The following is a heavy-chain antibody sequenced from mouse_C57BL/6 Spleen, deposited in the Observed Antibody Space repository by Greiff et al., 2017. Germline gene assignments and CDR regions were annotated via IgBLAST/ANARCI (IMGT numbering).Heavy chain of an antibody. CDR2: IYPGDGDT. CDR3: VSGLLPWFAY. CDR1: GYAFSSSW. D-gene: IGHD2-3*01. Sequence: VKLLESGPELVKPGASVKISCKASGYAFSSSWMNWVKQRPGKGLEWIGRIYPGDGDTNYNGKFKGKATLTADKSSSTAYMQLSSLTSYDSAVYVCVSGLLPWFAYWGQGTLVTVSA. J-gene: IGHJ3*01. V-gene: IGHV1-82*01.